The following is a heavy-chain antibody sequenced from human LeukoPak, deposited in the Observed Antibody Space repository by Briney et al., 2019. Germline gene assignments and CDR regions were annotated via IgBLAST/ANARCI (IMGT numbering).Heavy chain of an antibody. Sequence: PGGSLRLSCNASEFYGFSFSSYTMNWVRQAPGKGLEWVSSISGTSAYIYYGSSVRGRFTISRDNAKNSLFLQMDSLRAEDTAIYYCARGPGYMDVWGSGTTVTVSS. CDR1: EFYGFSFSSYT. V-gene: IGHV3-21*06. CDR2: ISGTSAYI. CDR3: ARGPGYMDV. J-gene: IGHJ6*03.